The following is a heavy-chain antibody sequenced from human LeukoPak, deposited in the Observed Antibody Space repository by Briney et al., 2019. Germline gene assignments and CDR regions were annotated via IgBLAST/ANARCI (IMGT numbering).Heavy chain of an antibody. CDR1: GFSLGTSGMC. J-gene: IGHJ4*02. CDR2: IDWDDDK. Sequence: SGPTLVNPTQTLTLTCTFSGFSLGTSGMCVSWIRQPPGKALEWLALIDWDDDKYYSTSLKTRLTISKDTSKNQVVLTMTNMDPVDTATYYCARSLYYDFWSGYDYWGQGTLVTVSS. D-gene: IGHD3-3*01. V-gene: IGHV2-70*01. CDR3: ARSLYYDFWSGYDY.